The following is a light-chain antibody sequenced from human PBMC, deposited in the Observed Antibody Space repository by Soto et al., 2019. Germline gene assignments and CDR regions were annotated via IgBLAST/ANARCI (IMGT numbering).Light chain of an antibody. CDR3: HRYNNWPLT. CDR2: DTS. J-gene: IGKJ4*01. Sequence: EVVMRQSPATLSVSPWEGATLSCRASQGIGDTLAWYQHKPGQTPRLLIYDTSTRATGVPARFSGSRSGTEFTLTSNSLQSEAFAVHYCHRYNNWPLTFGGGTKVESK. CDR1: QGIGDT. V-gene: IGKV3-15*01.